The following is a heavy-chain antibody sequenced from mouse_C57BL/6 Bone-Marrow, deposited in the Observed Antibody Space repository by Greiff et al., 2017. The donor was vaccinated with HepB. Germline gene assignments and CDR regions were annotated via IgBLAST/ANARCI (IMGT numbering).Heavy chain of an antibody. V-gene: IGHV1-64*01. CDR1: GYTFTSYW. CDR2: IYPNSGST. D-gene: IGHD2-2*01. CDR3: VVYGFDY. Sequence: QVQLQQPGAELVKPGASVKLSCKASGYTFTSYWMHWVKQRPGQGLEWIGMIYPNSGSTNYNEKFKSKATLTVDKASITAYMQLSSLTSEDSAVYYCVVYGFDYWDQGTTLTVSS. J-gene: IGHJ2*01.